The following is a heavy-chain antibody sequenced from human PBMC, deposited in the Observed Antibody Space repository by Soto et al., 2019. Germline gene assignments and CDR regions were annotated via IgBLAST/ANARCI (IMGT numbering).Heavy chain of an antibody. Sequence: QVQLVESGGGVVQPGRSLRLSCAASGFMFSNHGMHWVRQAPGKGLEWVAVIWSDGNNRYYAESVKGRFTISRDNSKDTLNPQMNRLRGEDTAVYYCVSGASWNAAASDYWGQGTLVTVSS. V-gene: IGHV3-33*01. CDR3: VSGASWNAAASDY. J-gene: IGHJ4*02. CDR2: IWSDGNNR. CDR1: GFMFSNHG. D-gene: IGHD2-2*01.